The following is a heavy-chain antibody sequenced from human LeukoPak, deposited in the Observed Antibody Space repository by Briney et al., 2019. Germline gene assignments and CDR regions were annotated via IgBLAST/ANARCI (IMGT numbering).Heavy chain of an antibody. CDR2: IIPIFGTA. Sequence: SVKVSCKASGGTFSSYAISWVRQAPGQGLEWMGGIIPIFGTANYAQKSQGRVTITADESTSTAYMELSSLRSEDTAVYYCARPTTVDDAFDIWGQGTMVTVSS. J-gene: IGHJ3*02. CDR3: ARPTTVDDAFDI. V-gene: IGHV1-69*01. CDR1: GGTFSSYA. D-gene: IGHD4-23*01.